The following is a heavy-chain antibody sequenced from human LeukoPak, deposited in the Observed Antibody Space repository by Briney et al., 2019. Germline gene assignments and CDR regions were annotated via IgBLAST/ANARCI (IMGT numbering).Heavy chain of an antibody. CDR1: GFTFSSYA. J-gene: IGHJ4*02. Sequence: GGSLRLSCAASGFTFSSYAMSWVRKAPGTGLEWVSGISGSGGSTYYADSVKGRFTIYRDNSKNTLYLQMNSLRAEDTAVYYCAKETVRWLQLAYWGQGALVTVSS. D-gene: IGHD5-24*01. CDR2: ISGSGGST. V-gene: IGHV3-23*01. CDR3: AKETVRWLQLAY.